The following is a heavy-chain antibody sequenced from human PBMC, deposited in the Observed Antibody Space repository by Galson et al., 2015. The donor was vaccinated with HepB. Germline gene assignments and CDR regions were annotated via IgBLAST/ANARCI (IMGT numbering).Heavy chain of an antibody. CDR1: GGSISSYY. J-gene: IGHJ2*01. CDR3: ARDAVGRWYYFEP. V-gene: IGHV4-59*01. Sequence: LSLTCTVSGGSISSYYWSWIRQPPGKGLEWIGYIYYSGGTNYNPSLKSRVTISVDTSKNQFSLKLSSVTAADTAVDYCARDAVGRWYYFEPGGRG. D-gene: IGHD2-15*01. CDR2: IYYSGGT.